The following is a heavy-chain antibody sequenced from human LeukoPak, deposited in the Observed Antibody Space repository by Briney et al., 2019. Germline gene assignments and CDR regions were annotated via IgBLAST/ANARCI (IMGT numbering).Heavy chain of an antibody. CDR2: ISWNSGSI. CDR1: GFNFDDYA. D-gene: IGHD6-19*01. J-gene: IGHJ4*02. Sequence: PGRSLRLSCAASGFNFDDYAMHWVRQAPGKGLEWVSGISWNSGSIGYADSVKGRFTISRDNAKNSLYLQMNSLRAEDMALYYCAKGGIAVADWYSDYFDYWGQGTLVTVSS. V-gene: IGHV3-9*03. CDR3: AKGGIAVADWYSDYFDY.